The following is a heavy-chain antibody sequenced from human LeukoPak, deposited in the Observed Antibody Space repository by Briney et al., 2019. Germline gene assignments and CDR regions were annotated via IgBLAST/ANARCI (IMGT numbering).Heavy chain of an antibody. CDR1: GFTFSSYA. V-gene: IGHV3-23*01. CDR3: AKDFTIFGVVRYFDY. Sequence: GGSLRLSCAASGFTFSSYAMSWVRQAPGKGLEWVSAISGSGGSTYYADSVKGRFTISRDNSKNTLYLQMNSLRAEDTAVYYCAKDFTIFGVVRYFDYWGQGTLVTVSS. J-gene: IGHJ4*02. CDR2: ISGSGGST. D-gene: IGHD3-3*01.